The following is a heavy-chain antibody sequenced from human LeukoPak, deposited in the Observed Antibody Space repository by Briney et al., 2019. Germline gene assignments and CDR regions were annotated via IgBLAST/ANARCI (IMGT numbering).Heavy chain of an antibody. CDR2: IYYSGST. D-gene: IGHD2-15*01. V-gene: IGHV4-59*12. CDR3: ARGPYYCSGGSCYRGWFDP. Sequence: SETLSLTCTVSGGSISSYYWSWIRQPPGKGLEWIGYIYYSGSTNYNPSLKSRVTISVDTSKNQFSLKLSSVTAADTAVYYCARGPYYCSGGSCYRGWFDPWGQGTLVTVSS. CDR1: GGSISSYY. J-gene: IGHJ5*02.